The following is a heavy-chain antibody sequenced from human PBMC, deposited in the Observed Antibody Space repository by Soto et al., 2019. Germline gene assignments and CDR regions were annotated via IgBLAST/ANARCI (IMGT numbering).Heavy chain of an antibody. CDR2: ISRSSTGI. J-gene: IGHJ6*02. CDR3: ARAVTWGLDV. V-gene: IGHV3-48*02. D-gene: IGHD3-10*01. CDR1: GFTFSLYS. Sequence: EVQLVESGGGLVQPGGSLRLSCAASGFTFSLYSMSWVRQAQGKGLEWVSYISRSSTGIHYEDYVKGRFTISRDDATNSMHLQMNSLRDGDTAVYYCARAVTWGLDVWGQGTTVSISS.